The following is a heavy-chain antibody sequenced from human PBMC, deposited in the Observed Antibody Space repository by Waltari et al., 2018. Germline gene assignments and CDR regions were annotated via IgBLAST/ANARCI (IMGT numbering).Heavy chain of an antibody. D-gene: IGHD1-26*01. CDR2: ISSSSSTI. CDR3: ARGAPLSGSYPDY. J-gene: IGHJ4*02. Sequence: VQLVESGGGLVQPGGSLRLPCAASGSTSSSYSLNWFRQAPGKGLEWVSYISSSSSTIYYADSVKGRFTISRDNAKNSLYLQMNSLRAEDTAVYYCARGAPLSGSYPDYWGQGTLVTVSS. CDR1: GSTSSSYS. V-gene: IGHV3-48*01.